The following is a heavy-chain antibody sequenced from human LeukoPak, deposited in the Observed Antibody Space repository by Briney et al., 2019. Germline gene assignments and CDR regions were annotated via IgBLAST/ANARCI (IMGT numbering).Heavy chain of an antibody. CDR1: GGSISSYY. Sequence: SETLSLTCTVSGGSISSYYWTWIRQAPGKGLEWIGNVYYTGSTSYNPPLKSRVTISVDASKNHFSLRLTSVTAADTAVYYCARYLSSGLDYWGQGTLVTVSS. V-gene: IGHV4-59*01. J-gene: IGHJ4*02. CDR2: VYYTGST. CDR3: ARYLSSGLDY. D-gene: IGHD3-22*01.